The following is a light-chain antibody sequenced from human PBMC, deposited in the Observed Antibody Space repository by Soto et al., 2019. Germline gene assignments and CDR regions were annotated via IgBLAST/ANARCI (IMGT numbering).Light chain of an antibody. CDR3: QKRSNWPPVIT. V-gene: IGKV3-11*01. J-gene: IGKJ5*01. CDR1: QSFSSY. CDR2: DAS. Sequence: EIVLTQSPATLSLSPGERATLSCRASQSFSSYLAWYQQKPGQAPRLLIYDASKRATGIPARFSGRGSGTDFTLTISSLEHEDFAVYYCQKRSNWPPVITFGQGTRLEIK.